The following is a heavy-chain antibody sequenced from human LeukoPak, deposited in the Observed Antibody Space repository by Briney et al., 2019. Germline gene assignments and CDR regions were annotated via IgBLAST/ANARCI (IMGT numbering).Heavy chain of an antibody. CDR2: VYYTGST. D-gene: IGHD3-22*01. CDR1: GGSISTSDYY. CDR3: AREHCDSSGYYYYFDY. Sequence: PSETLSLTCTVSGGSISTSDYYWGWIRQPPGKGLEWIGNVYYTGSTSYNSSHKSRVTISVDTSKNQFSLQLSSVTAADTAVYYCAREHCDSSGYYYYFDYWGQGTLVTVSS. V-gene: IGHV4-39*07. J-gene: IGHJ4*02.